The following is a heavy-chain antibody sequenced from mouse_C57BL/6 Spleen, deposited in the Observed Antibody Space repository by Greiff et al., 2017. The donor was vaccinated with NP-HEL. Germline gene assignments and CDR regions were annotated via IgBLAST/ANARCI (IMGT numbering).Heavy chain of an antibody. CDR2: IYPGSGST. CDR3: ARNYGSSYGLAY. J-gene: IGHJ3*01. V-gene: IGHV1-55*01. Sequence: VQLQQPGAELVKPGASVKMSCKASGYTFTSYWITWVKQRPGQGLEWIGDIYPGSGSTNYNEKFKSKATLTVDTSSSTAYMQLSSLTSEDSAVYNCARNYGSSYGLAYWGQGTLVTVSA. D-gene: IGHD1-1*01. CDR1: GYTFTSYW.